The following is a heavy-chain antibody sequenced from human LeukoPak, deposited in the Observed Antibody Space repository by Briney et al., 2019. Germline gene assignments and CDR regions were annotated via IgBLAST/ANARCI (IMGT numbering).Heavy chain of an antibody. J-gene: IGHJ6*03. V-gene: IGHV1-2*02. D-gene: IGHD5-12*01. CDR1: GYTFTGYY. Sequence: GASVKVSCKASGYTFTGYYMHWVRQAPGQGLEWMGWINPNSGGTNYAQKFQGRVIMTRDTSISTAYMELSRLRSDDTAVYYCARDRLGATIAYYYMDVWGKGTTVTVSS. CDR2: INPNSGGT. CDR3: ARDRLGATIAYYYMDV.